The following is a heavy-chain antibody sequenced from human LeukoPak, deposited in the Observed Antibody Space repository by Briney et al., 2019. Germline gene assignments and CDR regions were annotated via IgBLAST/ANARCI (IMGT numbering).Heavy chain of an antibody. V-gene: IGHV4-59*01. J-gene: IGHJ2*01. CDR2: IYYSGSI. Sequence: PSETLSLTCTVSGGSISSYYWSWIRQPPGKGLEWIGYIYYSGSINYNPSLKSRVTISVDTSKNQFSLKLSSVTAADTAVYYCARGGPYWYFDLWGRGTLVTVSS. CDR3: ARGGPYWYFDL. CDR1: GGSISSYY.